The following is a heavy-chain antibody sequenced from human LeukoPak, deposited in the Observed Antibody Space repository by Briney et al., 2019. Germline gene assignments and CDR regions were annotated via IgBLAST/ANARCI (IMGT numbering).Heavy chain of an antibody. V-gene: IGHV1-8*01. CDR1: GYTSTSYD. CDR3: ARGPGGRDGYISGYDDY. J-gene: IGHJ4*02. CDR2: MNPNSGNT. Sequence: GASVKVSCKASGYTSTSYDINWVRQATGQGPEWMGWMNPNSGNTGYAQKFQGRVTMTRNTSISTAYMELSSLRSEDTAVYYCARGPGGRDGYISGYDDYWGQGTLVTVSS. D-gene: IGHD5-24*01.